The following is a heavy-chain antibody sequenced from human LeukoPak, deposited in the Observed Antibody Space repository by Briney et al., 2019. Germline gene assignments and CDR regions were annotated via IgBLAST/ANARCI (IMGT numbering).Heavy chain of an antibody. V-gene: IGHV4-31*03. J-gene: IGHJ4*02. Sequence: PSETLSLTCTVSGGSISSGGYYWSWIRQHPGKGLEWIGYIYYSGSTCYNPSLKGRVTISVDTSKNQFSLNLSSVTAADTAVYYCARRGLIDYWGQGTLVTVSS. D-gene: IGHD3/OR15-3a*01. CDR3: ARRGLIDY. CDR1: GGSISSGGYY. CDR2: IYYSGST.